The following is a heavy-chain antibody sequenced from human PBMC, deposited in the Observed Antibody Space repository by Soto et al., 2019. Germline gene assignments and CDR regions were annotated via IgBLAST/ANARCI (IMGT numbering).Heavy chain of an antibody. CDR1: GGSISSGGYS. J-gene: IGHJ4*02. CDR3: AGGIAARPLGY. CDR2: IYHSGST. D-gene: IGHD6-6*01. V-gene: IGHV4-30-2*01. Sequence: TLSLPYAVSGGSISSGGYSWSLIRQPPGKGLEWIGYIYHSGSTYYNPSLKSRVTISVDRSKNQFSLKLSYVTAADTAVYYCAGGIAARPLGYWGQGTLVTVSS.